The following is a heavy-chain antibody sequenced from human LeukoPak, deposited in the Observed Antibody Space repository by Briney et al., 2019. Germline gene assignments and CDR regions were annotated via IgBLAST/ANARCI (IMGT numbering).Heavy chain of an antibody. CDR3: ARRPADDYGYKRGDY. CDR1: GFTFSSYS. V-gene: IGHV3-21*01. D-gene: IGHD4-17*01. CDR2: ISSSSSYI. J-gene: IGHJ4*02. Sequence: GGSLRLSCAASGFTFSSYSMNWVRQAPGKGLEWVSSISSSSSYIYYADSVKGRFTISRDNAKNSLYLQMNSLRAEDTAVYYCARRPADDYGYKRGDYWGQGTLVTVSS.